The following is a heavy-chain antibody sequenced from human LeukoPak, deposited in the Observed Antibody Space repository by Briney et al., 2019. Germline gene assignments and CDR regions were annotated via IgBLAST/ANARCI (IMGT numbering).Heavy chain of an antibody. CDR2: INPSGST. CDR3: TRGDLSRYGSGRDTPPYYYYGMDV. V-gene: IGHV4-34*01. CDR1: GGSFSGYY. D-gene: IGHD3-10*01. J-gene: IGHJ6*02. Sequence: PSETLSLTCVVYGGSFSGYYWSWIRQPPGKGLERIGEINPSGSTNYNPSLKSRVTMSVDTSKNQFSLNLSSVTAADTAVYYCTRGDLSRYGSGRDTPPYYYYGMDVWGQGTTVTVSS.